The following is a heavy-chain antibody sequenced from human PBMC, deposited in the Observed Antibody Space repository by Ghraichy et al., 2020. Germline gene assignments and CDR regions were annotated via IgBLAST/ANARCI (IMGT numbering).Heavy chain of an antibody. CDR1: GGSFSGYY. V-gene: IGHV4-34*01. J-gene: IGHJ3*02. Sequence: SETLSLTCAVYGGSFSGYYWSWIRQPPGKGLEWIGEINHSGSTNYNPSLKSRVTISVDTSKNQFSLKLSSVTAAETAVYYCARADRITMIVAKDAFDIWGQGTMVTVSS. CDR2: INHSGST. CDR3: ARADRITMIVAKDAFDI. D-gene: IGHD3-22*01.